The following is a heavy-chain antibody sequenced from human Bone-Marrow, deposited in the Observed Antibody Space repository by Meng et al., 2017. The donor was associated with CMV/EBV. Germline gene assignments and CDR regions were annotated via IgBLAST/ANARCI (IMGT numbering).Heavy chain of an antibody. V-gene: IGHV1-18*01. Sequence: ASVKVSCKASGYTFTSYGISWVRQAPGQGLEWMGWISAYNGNTNYAQKLQGRVTMTTDTSTSTAYMELRSLRSDDTAVYYCARDVLEISYCGGDCPIDYWGQATLATVSS. CDR2: ISAYNGNT. CDR3: ARDVLEISYCGGDCPIDY. J-gene: IGHJ4*02. CDR1: GYTFTSYG. D-gene: IGHD2-21*01.